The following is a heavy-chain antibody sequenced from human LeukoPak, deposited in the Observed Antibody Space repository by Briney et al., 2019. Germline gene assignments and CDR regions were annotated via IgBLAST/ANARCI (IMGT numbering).Heavy chain of an antibody. Sequence: ASVKVSCKVSGYTLTELSMHWVRQAPGKGLEWMGGFDPEDGETIYAQKFQGRVAMTEDTSTDTAYMELSSLRSEDTAVYYCARSYYDPTRGFDAFDIWGQGTMVTVSS. J-gene: IGHJ3*02. D-gene: IGHD3-22*01. V-gene: IGHV1-24*01. CDR1: GYTLTELS. CDR2: FDPEDGET. CDR3: ARSYYDPTRGFDAFDI.